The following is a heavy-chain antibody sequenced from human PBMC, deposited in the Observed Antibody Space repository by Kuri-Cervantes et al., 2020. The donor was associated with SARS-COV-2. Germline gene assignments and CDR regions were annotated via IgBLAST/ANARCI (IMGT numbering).Heavy chain of an antibody. CDR2: ISGSGGST. J-gene: IGHJ3*02. V-gene: IGHV3-23*01. CDR3: AKVFQWLAVPAAIGAFDI. Sequence: GESLKISCAASGFIFSSHSMNWVRQAPGKGLEWVSAISGSGGSTYYADSVKGRFTISRDNSKNTLYLQVNSLRAEDTAVYYCAKVFQWLAVPAAIGAFDIWGQGTMVTVSS. D-gene: IGHD2-2*02. CDR1: GFIFSSHS.